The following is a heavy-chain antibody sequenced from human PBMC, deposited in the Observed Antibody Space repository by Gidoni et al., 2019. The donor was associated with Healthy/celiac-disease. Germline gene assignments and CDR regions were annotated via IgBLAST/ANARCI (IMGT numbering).Heavy chain of an antibody. CDR3: ARGVSPSVRNKVGSGSYYY. D-gene: IGHD3-10*01. Sequence: QVQLQQWGAGLLKPSETLSLTCALYGGSFSGYSWSWIRQPPGKGLEWIGESNHSGSTNYNPSLKSRVTISVDTSKNQFSLKLSSVTAADTAVYYCARGVSPSVRNKVGSGSYYYWGQGTLVTVSS. J-gene: IGHJ4*02. CDR2: SNHSGST. CDR1: GGSFSGYS. V-gene: IGHV4-34*01.